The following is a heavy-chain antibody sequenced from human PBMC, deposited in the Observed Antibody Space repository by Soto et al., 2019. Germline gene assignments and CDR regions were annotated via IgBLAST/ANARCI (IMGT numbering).Heavy chain of an antibody. Sequence: EVQLVESGGGLVQPGGSLRLSCAASGFTVSSNYMSWVRQAPGKGLEWVSVIYSGGSTYYADSVKGRFTISRHNSKNTLYLQMNSLRAEDTAVYYCARELSFGYSSSGAFDYWGQGTLVTVSS. J-gene: IGHJ4*02. D-gene: IGHD6-6*01. CDR2: IYSGGST. V-gene: IGHV3-53*04. CDR1: GFTVSSNY. CDR3: ARELSFGYSSSGAFDY.